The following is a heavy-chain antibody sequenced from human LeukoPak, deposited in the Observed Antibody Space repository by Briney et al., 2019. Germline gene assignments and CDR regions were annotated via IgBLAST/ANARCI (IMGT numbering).Heavy chain of an antibody. V-gene: IGHV3-30-3*01. CDR2: ISYDGSNK. CDR1: GFPFNAYW. D-gene: IGHD4-17*01. CDR3: ARGHDYGDYPRDY. J-gene: IGHJ4*02. Sequence: GGSLRLSCAASGFPFNAYWMTWVRQAPGKGLEWVAVISYDGSNKYYADSVKGRFTISRDNSKNTLYLQMNSLRAEDTAVYYCARGHDYGDYPRDYWGQGTLVTVSS.